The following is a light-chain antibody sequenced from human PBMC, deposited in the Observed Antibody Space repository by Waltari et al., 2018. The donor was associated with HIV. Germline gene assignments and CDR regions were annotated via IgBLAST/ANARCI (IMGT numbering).Light chain of an antibody. CDR1: QSVLYNSNSKNY. J-gene: IGKJ1*01. V-gene: IGKV4-1*01. Sequence: DIVLTQSPDSLAVSLGERATINCNASQSVLYNSNSKNYLSWYQQRPGQPPKLLIYWASTRESGVPDRFSGSASGTDFTLTISGLQAEDVAVYYCHQYYTTPWAFGQGTKVEIK. CDR2: WAS. CDR3: HQYYTTPWA.